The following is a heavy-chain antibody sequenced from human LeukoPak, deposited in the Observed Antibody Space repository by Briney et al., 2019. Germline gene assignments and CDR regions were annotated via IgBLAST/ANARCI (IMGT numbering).Heavy chain of an antibody. V-gene: IGHV4-39*07. CDR1: SGSFSGYY. J-gene: IGHJ4*02. CDR3: ARSFSYDSSGYYYGGPAFDY. CDR2: IYYSGST. D-gene: IGHD3-22*01. Sequence: SETLSLTCSVYSGSFSGYYWGWIRQPPGKGLEWIGSIYYSGSTYYNPSLKSRVTISVDTSKNQFSLKLSPVTAADTAVYYCARSFSYDSSGYYYGGPAFDYWGQGTLVTVSS.